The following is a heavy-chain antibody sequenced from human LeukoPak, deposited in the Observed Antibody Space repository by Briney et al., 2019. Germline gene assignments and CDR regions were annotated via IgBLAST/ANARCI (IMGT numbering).Heavy chain of an antibody. CDR3: ARDYEAYNWFDP. Sequence: ASVKVSCKVSGYTLTELSMHWVRQAPVKGLEWMGGFDPEDGETIYAQKFQGRVTMTEDTSTETAYMELSSLRSEDTAVYYCARDYEAYNWFDPWGQGTLVTVSS. CDR1: GYTLTELS. D-gene: IGHD3-3*01. J-gene: IGHJ5*02. CDR2: FDPEDGET. V-gene: IGHV1-24*01.